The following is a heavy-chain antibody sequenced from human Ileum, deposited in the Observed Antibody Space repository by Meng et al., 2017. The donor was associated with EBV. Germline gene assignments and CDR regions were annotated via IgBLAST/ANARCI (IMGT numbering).Heavy chain of an antibody. D-gene: IGHD2-21*01. CDR2: TYWDDSK. J-gene: IGHJ4*02. CDR3: AHLSTQECGGNCSPFDY. V-gene: IGHV2-5*02. CDR1: GVSLTTCGVC. Sequence: PTPPPPLTFTLLGVSLTTCGVCWGWLRQPQGKALERLALTYWDDSKHYSPSLKSRLTINEDTSKNHVVLTMTNMDPVDTATYYCAHLSTQECGGNCSPFDYWGQGALVTVSS.